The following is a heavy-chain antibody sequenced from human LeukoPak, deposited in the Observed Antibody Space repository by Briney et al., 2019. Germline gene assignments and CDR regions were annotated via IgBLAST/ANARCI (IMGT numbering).Heavy chain of an antibody. V-gene: IGHV4-34*01. J-gene: IGHJ4*02. Sequence: SETLSLTCAVYGGSFSGYYWSWIRHPPGKGLEWIGEINHSGSTNYNPSLKSRVTISVDTSRNQFSLKLSSVTAADTAVYYCARAGGSYRFDYWGQGTLVTVSS. CDR1: GGSFSGYY. CDR2: INHSGST. D-gene: IGHD1-26*01. CDR3: ARAGGSYRFDY.